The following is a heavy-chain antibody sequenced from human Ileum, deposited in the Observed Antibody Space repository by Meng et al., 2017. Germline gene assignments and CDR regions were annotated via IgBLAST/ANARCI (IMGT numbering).Heavy chain of an antibody. Sequence: GGSLRLSCAASGFTFSSHDIHWVRQAPGKGLEWVSVISYDGRYKYYAEPVKGRFTISRDNSENTLCLQMNSLRAEDTAVYYCARARVVAATSPLDHWGQGTLVTVSS. CDR2: ISYDGRYK. V-gene: IGHV3-33*05. D-gene: IGHD2-15*01. CDR1: GFTFSSHD. J-gene: IGHJ4*02. CDR3: ARARVVAATSPLDH.